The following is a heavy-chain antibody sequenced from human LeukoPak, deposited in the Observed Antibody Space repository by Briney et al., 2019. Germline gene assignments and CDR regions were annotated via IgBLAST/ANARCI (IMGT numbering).Heavy chain of an antibody. CDR1: GFTFSGYS. D-gene: IGHD2-15*01. Sequence: GGPLRLSCGASGFTFSGYSLNWVRQAPGKGLEGLSFLSSPSTTIYYADSVKGRFTISRDNAEKSLYLQMNSLRAEDTAVYYCARDRGGSYSAIDYWGQGTLVTVSS. V-gene: IGHV3-48*04. CDR3: ARDRGGSYSAIDY. CDR2: LSSPSTTI. J-gene: IGHJ4*02.